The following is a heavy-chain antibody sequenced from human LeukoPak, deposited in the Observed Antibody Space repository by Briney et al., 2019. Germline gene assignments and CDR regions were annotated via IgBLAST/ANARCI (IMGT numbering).Heavy chain of an antibody. V-gene: IGHV3-48*03. CDR1: GFSFSSSE. Sequence: GGSLRLPCAASGFSFSSSEMNWVRQAPGKGPEWVSHINSGGSTKYYADSVRGRFTMSRDNAKNLLYLQMNSLRDEDTALYYCTRDTVNGPFVISLDLWGQGALVTVSS. D-gene: IGHD2-8*01. J-gene: IGHJ5*02. CDR3: TRDTVNGPFVISLDL. CDR2: INSGGSTK.